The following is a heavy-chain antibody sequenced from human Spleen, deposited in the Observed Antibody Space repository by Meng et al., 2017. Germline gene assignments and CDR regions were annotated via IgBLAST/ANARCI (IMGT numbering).Heavy chain of an antibody. CDR2: INHSGST. CDR3: ARGYSRGKYFQH. Sequence: VQLQQWGAGLLKPSETLSLTCAVYGGSFSGYYWSWIRQPPGKGLEWIGEINHSGSTNYNPSLRSRVTISVDTSKNQFSLKLSSVTAADTAVYYCARGYSRGKYFQHWGQGTLVTVSS. CDR1: GGSFSGYY. J-gene: IGHJ1*01. V-gene: IGHV4-34*01. D-gene: IGHD6-13*01.